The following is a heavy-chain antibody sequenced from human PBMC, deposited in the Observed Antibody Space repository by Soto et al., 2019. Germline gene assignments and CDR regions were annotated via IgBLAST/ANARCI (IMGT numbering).Heavy chain of an antibody. CDR3: ARGWRWLVRGRNWFDP. Sequence: QVQLQQWGAGLLKPSETLSLTCAVYGGSFSGYYWSWIRQPPGKGLEWIGEINHSGSTNYNPSLKSRVTISVDTSKNQFSLKLSSVTAADTAVYYCARGWRWLVRGRNWFDPWGQGTLVTVSS. CDR1: GGSFSGYY. V-gene: IGHV4-34*01. D-gene: IGHD6-19*01. J-gene: IGHJ5*02. CDR2: INHSGST.